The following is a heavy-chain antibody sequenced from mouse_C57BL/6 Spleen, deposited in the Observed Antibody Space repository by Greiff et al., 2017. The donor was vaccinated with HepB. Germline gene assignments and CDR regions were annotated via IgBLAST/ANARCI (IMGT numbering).Heavy chain of an antibody. Sequence: VMLVESGPGLVAPSQSLSITCTVSGFSLTSYAISWVRQPPGKGLEWLGVIWTGGGTNYNSALKSRLSISKDNSKSQVFLKMNSLQTDDTARYYCARKRDGYYYYAMDYWGQGTSVTVSS. CDR1: GFSLTSYA. CDR3: ARKRDGYYYYAMDY. J-gene: IGHJ4*01. CDR2: IWTGGGT. V-gene: IGHV2-9-1*01. D-gene: IGHD2-3*01.